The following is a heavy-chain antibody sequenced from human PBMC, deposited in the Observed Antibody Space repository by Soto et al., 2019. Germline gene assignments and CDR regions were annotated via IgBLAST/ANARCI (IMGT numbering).Heavy chain of an antibody. V-gene: IGHV4-4*07. CDR2: IYSTGTT. CDR1: GGSISGHY. Sequence: QVQLQQSGPGLVKPSETLSLTSTVSGGSISGHYWTWIRQPAGKGLEWIGRIYSTGTTDYNPSLESRVSMSVDASKNKFSAKVKSVTAACTAVSYGGREKDYYQTGFDGWGQGTTVGVAS. J-gene: IGHJ6*02. CDR3: GREKDYYQTGFDG. D-gene: IGHD1-26*01.